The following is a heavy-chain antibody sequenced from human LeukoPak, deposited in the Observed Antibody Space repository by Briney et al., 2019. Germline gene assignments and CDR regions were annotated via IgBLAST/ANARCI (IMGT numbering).Heavy chain of an antibody. CDR2: IYYSGST. J-gene: IGHJ3*02. CDR1: GGSISSYY. Sequence: SETLSLTCTVSGGSISSYYWSWIRQPPGKGLEWIGYIYYSGSTNYNPSLKSRGTISVDPSKNKFSLKLSSVTAADTAVYYCARAATYCGGDCYSLDAFDIWGQGTMVTVSS. D-gene: IGHD2-21*02. V-gene: IGHV4-59*01. CDR3: ARAATYCGGDCYSLDAFDI.